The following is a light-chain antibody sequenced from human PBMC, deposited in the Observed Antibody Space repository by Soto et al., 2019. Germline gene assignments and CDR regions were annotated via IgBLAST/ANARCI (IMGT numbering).Light chain of an antibody. CDR1: QSVSSY. V-gene: IGKV3-11*01. CDR3: QQRSNWPPA. Sequence: EIVLTQSPATLSLSPGERATLSCRASQSVSSYLAWYQQKPGQAPRLLIYDASNRATGIPARFSGSGSGTDFTLTISSLEPEEFAVYYCQQRSNWPPAFGQGTQLEIK. J-gene: IGKJ2*01. CDR2: DAS.